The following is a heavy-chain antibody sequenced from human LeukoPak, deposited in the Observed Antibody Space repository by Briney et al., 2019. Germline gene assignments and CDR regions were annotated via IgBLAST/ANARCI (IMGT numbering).Heavy chain of an antibody. CDR2: ISSSGSTI. Sequence: TGGSLRLSCAASGFTFSDYYMSWIREAPGKGMEWVSYISSSGSTIYYADSVKGRFTISRDNAKDSLYLQMNSLRAEDTAVYYCARDLVIFGELLSSALDIWGQGTMVTVSS. J-gene: IGHJ3*02. D-gene: IGHD3-10*01. CDR1: GFTFSDYY. CDR3: ARDLVIFGELLSSALDI. V-gene: IGHV3-11*01.